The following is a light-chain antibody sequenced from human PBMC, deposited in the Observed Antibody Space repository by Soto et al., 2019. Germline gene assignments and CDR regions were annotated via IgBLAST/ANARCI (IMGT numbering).Light chain of an antibody. CDR2: AVS. CDR3: SSYTSDSSYV. J-gene: IGLJ1*01. Sequence: QSVLTQPASVSGSPGQSITISCTGTSSDVGLYDYGSWYQQHPGKAPQLMIYAVSNRPSGVSNRFSASKSGNTASLFISGLQAEDEADYYCSSYTSDSSYVFGSGTKVTVL. CDR1: SSDVGLYDY. V-gene: IGLV2-14*01.